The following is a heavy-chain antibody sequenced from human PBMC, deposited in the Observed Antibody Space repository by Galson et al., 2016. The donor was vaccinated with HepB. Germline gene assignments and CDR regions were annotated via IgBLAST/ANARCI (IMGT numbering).Heavy chain of an antibody. D-gene: IGHD3-16*02. Sequence: SLRLSCAASGFTVSNNYMSWVRQAPGKGLECVSLIYSGGSTSYADSVKGRFTISRDHFKNTLYLQMNSLRAEDTAVYFCTCGRSPGAYWGQGIQVTVSS. CDR2: IYSGGST. V-gene: IGHV3-53*01. J-gene: IGHJ4*02. CDR3: TCGRSPGAY. CDR1: GFTVSNNY.